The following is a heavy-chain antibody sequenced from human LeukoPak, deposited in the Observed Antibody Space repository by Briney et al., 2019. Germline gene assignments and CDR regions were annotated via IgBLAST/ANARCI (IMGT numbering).Heavy chain of an antibody. D-gene: IGHD6-13*01. J-gene: IGHJ5*02. CDR1: GFTFGDYY. CDR3: ARDVSAGAAWFDP. Sequence: GGSLRLSCAASGFTFGDYYMSWIRQAPGKGLEWVSCISSSGSTIYYADSVKGQFTISRDNAKKSLYLQMNSLRVEDMAVYFCARDVSAGAAWFDPWGQGTLVTVSS. CDR2: ISSSGSTI. V-gene: IGHV3-11*01.